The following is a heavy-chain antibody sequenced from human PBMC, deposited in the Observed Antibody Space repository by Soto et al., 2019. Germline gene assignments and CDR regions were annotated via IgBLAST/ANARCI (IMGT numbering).Heavy chain of an antibody. CDR3: ARGASAYSYRSPAFDL. Sequence: GGSLRLSCAASGFTFSSYAMHWVRQAPGKGLEYVSYISSSSSYTNYANSVKGRFTISRDNAKNSLYLQMNSLRAEDTAVYYCARGASAYSYRSPAFDLWGQGTLVTVSS. V-gene: IGHV3-21*05. J-gene: IGHJ4*02. CDR1: GFTFSSYA. D-gene: IGHD5-18*01. CDR2: ISSSSSYT.